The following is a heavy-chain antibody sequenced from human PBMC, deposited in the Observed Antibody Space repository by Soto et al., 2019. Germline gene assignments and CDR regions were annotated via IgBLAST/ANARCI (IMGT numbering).Heavy chain of an antibody. CDR3: AKGEVRGIIPSYFDY. J-gene: IGHJ4*02. D-gene: IGHD3-10*01. CDR2: ISNDGSNE. Sequence: QVQLVESGGGVVQPGRSLRLSCAGSGFTFRWFGMNWVRQAPDKGLEWVARISNDGSNEYYVDSVKGRFTISRDNSKNTLYLQMDSLRAEDTAVYYCAKGEVRGIIPSYFDYWGLGTLVTVSS. CDR1: GFTFRWFG. V-gene: IGHV3-30*18.